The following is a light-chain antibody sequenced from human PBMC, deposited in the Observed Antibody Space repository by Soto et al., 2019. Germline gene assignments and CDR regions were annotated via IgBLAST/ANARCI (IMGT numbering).Light chain of an antibody. V-gene: IGKV4-1*01. CDR1: QSVLFTSNNRNY. CDR3: QQYYSIPQT. Sequence: DIVMTQSPDSLAVSLGERATINCKSSQSVLFTSNNRNYIGWYQQKPGQSPTLLIYWASTRESGAPDRFSGIGSVTAFTLTINNVQAEDVAVYYCQQYYSIPQTFGQGTKLEIK. CDR2: WAS. J-gene: IGKJ2*01.